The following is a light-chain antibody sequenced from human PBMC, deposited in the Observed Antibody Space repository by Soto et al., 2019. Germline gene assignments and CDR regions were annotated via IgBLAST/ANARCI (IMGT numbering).Light chain of an antibody. CDR1: SNDIGAYNY. Sequence: QSALTQPASVSGSPGQSITISCTGTSNDIGAYNYVSWYQQHPGKAPKLLIYDVTNRPSGVSDRFSGSKSGRTASLTISGLQPEDEADYYCTSYTSIIAVVFGGGTKL. CDR3: TSYTSIIAVV. CDR2: DVT. J-gene: IGLJ2*01. V-gene: IGLV2-14*03.